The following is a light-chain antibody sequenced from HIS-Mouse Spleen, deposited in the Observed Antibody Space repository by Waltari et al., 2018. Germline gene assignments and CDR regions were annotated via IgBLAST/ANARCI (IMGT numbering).Light chain of an antibody. J-gene: IGLJ2*01. CDR1: SSDVGGYNY. Sequence: QSALTQPASVFGSPGPSITISCTGTSSDVGGYNYVSWYQQHPGKAPKLMIYEVSNRHSGVSNRFSGSKSGNTASLTISGLQAEDEADYYCSSYTSSSTRVFGGGTKLTVL. V-gene: IGLV2-14*01. CDR2: EVS. CDR3: SSYTSSSTRV.